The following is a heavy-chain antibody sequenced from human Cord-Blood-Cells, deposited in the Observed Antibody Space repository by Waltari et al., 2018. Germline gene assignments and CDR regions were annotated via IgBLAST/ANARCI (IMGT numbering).Heavy chain of an antibody. V-gene: IGHV1-8*01. J-gene: IGHJ5*02. CDR1: GYTFTSYD. Sequence: QVQLVQSGAEVTKPGASVKVSGKASGYTFTSYDINWVRQATGQGLEWMGWMNPNSGNTGYAQKFQGRVTMTRNTSISTAYMELSSLRSEDTAVYYCAGGSGYYNWFDPWGQGTLVTVSS. CDR2: MNPNSGNT. D-gene: IGHD3-3*01. CDR3: AGGSGYYNWFDP.